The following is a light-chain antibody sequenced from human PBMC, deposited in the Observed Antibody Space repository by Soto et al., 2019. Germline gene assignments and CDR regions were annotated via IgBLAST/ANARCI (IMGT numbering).Light chain of an antibody. CDR1: SSNIGAGYD. J-gene: IGLJ3*02. V-gene: IGLV1-40*01. CDR3: QSYGSSLSGV. CDR2: HNS. Sequence: QSVLTQPPSVSGAPGQRVTISCTGSSSNIGAGYDVHWYQQLPGTAPKLLIYHNSNRPSGVPDRFSASKSGTSASLAITGLQAEDEADYYCQSYGSSLSGVFVGGTKVTVL.